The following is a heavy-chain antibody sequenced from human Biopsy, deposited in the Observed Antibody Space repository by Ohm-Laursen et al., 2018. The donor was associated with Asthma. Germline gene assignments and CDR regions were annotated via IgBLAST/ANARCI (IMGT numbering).Heavy chain of an antibody. D-gene: IGHD4-17*01. CDR2: ITGSGGFT. CDR1: GFTFSNYA. J-gene: IGHJ5*02. CDR3: ARDRYGDYVGWFDP. Sequence: SLRLSCAASGFTFSNYAMSWVRQAPGKGLEWVSSITGSGGFTYYADSVKGRFTISRDNAKNSLYLQMNSLRAEDTAVYYCARDRYGDYVGWFDPWGQGTLVTVSS. V-gene: IGHV3-21*01.